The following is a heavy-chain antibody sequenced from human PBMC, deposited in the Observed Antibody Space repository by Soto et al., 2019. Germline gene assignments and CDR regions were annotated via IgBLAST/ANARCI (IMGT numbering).Heavy chain of an antibody. D-gene: IGHD3-16*01. CDR2: INTYNGNT. J-gene: IGHJ6*02. CDR3: AMVDVYVTPSPQDV. CDR1: GYTFTGYY. Sequence: GASVKVSCTASGYTFTGYYMHWVRQAPGQGLEWMGWINTYNGNTNYAQNVQGRVTLTTDTSTSTAYMELRSLRSNDTAIYYCAMVDVYVTPSPQDVWGQGTTVTVSS. V-gene: IGHV1-18*04.